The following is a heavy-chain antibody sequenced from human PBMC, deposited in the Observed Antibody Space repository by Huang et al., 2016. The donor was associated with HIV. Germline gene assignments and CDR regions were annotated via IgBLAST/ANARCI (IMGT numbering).Heavy chain of an antibody. Sequence: EVQLVQSGAEVTGPGGYLKISCYTSGYNFTSYWIGWVRQMPGKGLEWMGIIFPGDSDTMYSPSFQGRVSISADKSFNTAYLHWSSLRASDTAIYYCVRRGFDSNTWIFDSWGQGTLVTVSS. CDR2: IFPGDSDT. CDR3: VRRGFDSNTWIFDS. D-gene: IGHD3-22*01. V-gene: IGHV5-51*03. CDR1: GYNFTSYW. J-gene: IGHJ4*02.